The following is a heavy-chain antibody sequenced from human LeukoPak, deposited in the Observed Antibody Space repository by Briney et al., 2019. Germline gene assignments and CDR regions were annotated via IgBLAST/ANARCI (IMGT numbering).Heavy chain of an antibody. CDR1: GFTFSSYA. D-gene: IGHD3-22*01. J-gene: IGHJ4*02. V-gene: IGHV3-48*04. CDR3: ARAGEDSRGYYRGFDY. CDR2: ITNNGRKV. Sequence: GGSLRLSCAASGFTFSSYAMSWVRQAPGKGLEWVSYITNNGRKVYYADSVKGRFTISRDNAKNLLYLQMNSLRAEDTAVYYCARAGEDSRGYYRGFDYWGQGTLVTVSS.